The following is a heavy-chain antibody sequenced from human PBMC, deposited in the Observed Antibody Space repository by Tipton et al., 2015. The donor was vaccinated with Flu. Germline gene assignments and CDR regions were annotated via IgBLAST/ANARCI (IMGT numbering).Heavy chain of an antibody. Sequence: VQLVQSGAEVKKPGASVKVSCKASGYTFTSYGISWVRQAPGQGLEWMGWISAYNGNTNYAQKLQGRVTMTTDTSTSTAYMELRSLRSDDTAVYYCARKWLQESNYYYYGMDVWGQGTTVTVSS. D-gene: IGHD5-24*01. CDR1: GYTFTSYG. V-gene: IGHV1-18*01. CDR2: ISAYNGNT. CDR3: ARKWLQESNYYYYGMDV. J-gene: IGHJ6*02.